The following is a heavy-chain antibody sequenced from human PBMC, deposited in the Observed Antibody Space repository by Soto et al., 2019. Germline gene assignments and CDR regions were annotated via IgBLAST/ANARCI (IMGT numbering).Heavy chain of an antibody. CDR3: ARGQKQQLVPVIWFDP. V-gene: IGHV4-34*01. J-gene: IGHJ5*02. CDR2: IKHSGST. CDR1: GASFSGYY. Sequence: PETLTLTCAAYGASFSGYYWSWIRQAPGKGLEWIGEIKHSGSTNYNPSLKSRLTISVDTSKNQFSLKLSSVTAADTAVYYCARGQKQQLVPVIWFDPWGQGTLVTVS. D-gene: IGHD6-13*01.